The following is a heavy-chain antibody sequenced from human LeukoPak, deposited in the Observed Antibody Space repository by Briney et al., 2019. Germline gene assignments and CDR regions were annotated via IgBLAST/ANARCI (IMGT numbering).Heavy chain of an antibody. CDR2: INHSGST. V-gene: IGHV4-34*01. Sequence: SETLSLTCAVYGGSFSGYYWSWIRQPPRKGLEWTGEINHSGSTNYNPSLKSRVTISVDTSKNQFSLKLSSVTAADTAVYYCARGYYYYGMDVWGQGTTVTVSS. CDR3: ARGYYYYGMDV. J-gene: IGHJ6*02. CDR1: GGSFSGYY.